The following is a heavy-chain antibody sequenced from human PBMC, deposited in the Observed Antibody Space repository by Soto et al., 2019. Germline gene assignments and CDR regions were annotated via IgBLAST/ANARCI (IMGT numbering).Heavy chain of an antibody. CDR3: ARVGEVVVVPAATNWFDP. D-gene: IGHD2-2*01. V-gene: IGHV1-8*01. Sequence: GASVKVSCKASGYTFTSYDINWVRQATGQGLEWMGWMNPNSGNTGYAQKFQGRVTMTRNTPISTAYMELSSLRSEDTAVYYCARVGEVVVVPAATNWFDPWGQGTLVTVSS. J-gene: IGHJ5*02. CDR1: GYTFTSYD. CDR2: MNPNSGNT.